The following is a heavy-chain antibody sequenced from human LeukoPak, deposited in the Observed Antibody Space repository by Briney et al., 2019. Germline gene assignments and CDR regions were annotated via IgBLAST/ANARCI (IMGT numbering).Heavy chain of an antibody. CDR1: GGTFSSYA. CDR2: IIPVLGIP. D-gene: IGHD2-21*02. V-gene: IGHV1-69*04. CDR3: ATEAIVVVTARDYWYFDL. Sequence: SVKVSCKASGGTFSSYAISWVRQAPGQGLEWMGRIIPVLGIPNYAQKFQGRVTITADKSTTTAYMELSSLRSEDTAVYYCATEAIVVVTARDYWYFDLWGRGTLVTVSS. J-gene: IGHJ2*01.